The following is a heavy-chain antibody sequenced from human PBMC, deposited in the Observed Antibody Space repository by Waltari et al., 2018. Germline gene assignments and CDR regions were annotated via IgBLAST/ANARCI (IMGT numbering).Heavy chain of an antibody. CDR1: GYTFTDYY. D-gene: IGHD2-8*01. J-gene: IGHJ2*01. CDR2: VDPEDGET. V-gene: IGHV1-69-2*01. CDR3: ARDHCTNGVCWTGYFDL. Sequence: EVQLVQSGAEVKKPGATVKISCKVSGYTFTDYYMHWVQQAPGKGLEWMGLVDPEDGETIYAEKFQGRVTITADTSTDTAYMELSRLRSDDTAVYYCARDHCTNGVCWTGYFDLWGRGTLVTVSS.